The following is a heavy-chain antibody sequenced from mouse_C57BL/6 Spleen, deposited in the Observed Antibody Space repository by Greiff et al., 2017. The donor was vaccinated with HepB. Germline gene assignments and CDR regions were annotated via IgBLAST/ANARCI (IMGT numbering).Heavy chain of an antibody. Sequence: VQLQQSGPELVKPGASVKISCKASGYSFTSYYIHWVKQRPGQGLEWIGWIYPGSGNTKYNEKFKGKATLTADTSSSTAYMQLSSLTSEDSAVYYCAREDYGSFPYWGQGTLVTVSA. J-gene: IGHJ3*01. CDR3: AREDYGSFPY. V-gene: IGHV1-66*01. CDR2: IYPGSGNT. D-gene: IGHD2-4*01. CDR1: GYSFTSYY.